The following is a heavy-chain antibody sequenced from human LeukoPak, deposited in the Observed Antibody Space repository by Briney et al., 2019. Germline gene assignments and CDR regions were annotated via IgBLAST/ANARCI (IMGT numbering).Heavy chain of an antibody. CDR2: ISYSGNT. CDR3: ARHCCSGPAKRVFDI. Sequence: SETLSLTCTVSGGSIISSEYHWGWVRQPPGKGLEWIGTISYSGNTDCNPSLRSRVTISVDTSNNQFSLRLGSVTAADTAVYHCARHCCSGPAKRVFDIWGQGTMVTVSS. D-gene: IGHD2-15*01. CDR1: GGSIISSEYH. J-gene: IGHJ3*02. V-gene: IGHV4-39*01.